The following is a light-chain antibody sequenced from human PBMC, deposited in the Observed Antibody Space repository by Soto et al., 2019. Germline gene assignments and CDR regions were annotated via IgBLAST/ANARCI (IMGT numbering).Light chain of an antibody. Sequence: DIVLTQSPLSLPVTPGEPASISCRSSQSLLHTNGNTYLDWYLQKPGQSPQLLIYLVSNGASGVPDRFSGSGSGTDFTLKISRVEAEDVGVYYCMQALQSRTFGQGTKLEIK. CDR1: QSLLHTNGNTY. CDR3: MQALQSRT. J-gene: IGKJ2*01. CDR2: LVS. V-gene: IGKV2-28*01.